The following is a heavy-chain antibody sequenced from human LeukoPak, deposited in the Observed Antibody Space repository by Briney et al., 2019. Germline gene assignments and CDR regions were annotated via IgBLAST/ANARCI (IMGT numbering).Heavy chain of an antibody. CDR3: ARDLTRRGYMDV. V-gene: IGHV3-20*04. CDR2: INWNGGST. D-gene: IGHD3-10*01. Sequence: GGSLRLSCAASGFTFSSYWMSWVRQAPGKGLEWVSGINWNGGSTGYADSVKGRFTISRDNAKNSLYLQMNSLRAEDTALYYCARDLTRRGYMDVWGKGTTVTVSS. CDR1: GFTFSSYW. J-gene: IGHJ6*03.